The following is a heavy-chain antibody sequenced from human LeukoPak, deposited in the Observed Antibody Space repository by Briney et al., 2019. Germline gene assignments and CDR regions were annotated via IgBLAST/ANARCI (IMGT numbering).Heavy chain of an antibody. V-gene: IGHV3-9*01. CDR3: AKSMATYYYGSGSYWNNWFDP. J-gene: IGHJ5*02. Sequence: GGSLRLSCEASGFTFDDYALRWVRQAPGKCLEWVSGISWNSGSIGYAESVKGRFTISRDNAKNYLYLQMNSLRAEDTALYYCAKSMATYYYGSGSYWNNWFDPWGQGTLVTVSS. D-gene: IGHD3-10*01. CDR2: ISWNSGSI. CDR1: GFTFDDYA.